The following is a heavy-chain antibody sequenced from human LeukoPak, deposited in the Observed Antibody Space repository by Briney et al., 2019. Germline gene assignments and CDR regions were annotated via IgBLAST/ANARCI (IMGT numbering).Heavy chain of an antibody. CDR2: MYYSGST. CDR1: GGSISSYY. J-gene: IGHJ2*01. CDR3: ARDLSGWNWYFDL. Sequence: KPSETLSLTCTVSGGSISSYYWGWIRQPPGKGLEWIGSMYYSGSTYYNPSLKSRVTISVDTPKNQSSLKLSSMTAADTAVYYCARDLSGWNWYFDLWGRGTLVTVSS. V-gene: IGHV4-39*07. D-gene: IGHD6-19*01.